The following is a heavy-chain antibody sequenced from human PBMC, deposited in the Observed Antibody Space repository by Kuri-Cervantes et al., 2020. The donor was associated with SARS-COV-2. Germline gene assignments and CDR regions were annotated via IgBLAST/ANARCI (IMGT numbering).Heavy chain of an antibody. D-gene: IGHD6-13*01. J-gene: IGHJ6*02. CDR1: GFTFSNYD. Sequence: GGSLRLSCAASGFTFSNYDMNWVRQAPGKGLEWVSYISGSSRTMYNADSVKGRFTISRDNAKNSLYLQMNSLRDEDTAVYYCARYGFGYSTFYGMDVWGQGTTVTVSS. CDR2: ISGSSRTM. V-gene: IGHV3-48*02. CDR3: ARYGFGYSTFYGMDV.